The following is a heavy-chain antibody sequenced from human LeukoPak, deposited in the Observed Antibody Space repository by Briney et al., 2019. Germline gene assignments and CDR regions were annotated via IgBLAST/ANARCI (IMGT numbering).Heavy chain of an antibody. CDR1: GFTFSIYS. D-gene: IGHD4-17*01. J-gene: IGHJ4*02. CDR3: ARDLYGDYSFDY. V-gene: IGHV3-21*01. Sequence: GGSLRLSCAASGFTFSIYSMNWVRQAPGKGLEWVSSISSTSDYIYYADSVKGRFTISRDNAKNSLYLQMNSLSAEDTAVYYCARDLYGDYSFDYWGQGTLVTVSS. CDR2: ISSTSDYI.